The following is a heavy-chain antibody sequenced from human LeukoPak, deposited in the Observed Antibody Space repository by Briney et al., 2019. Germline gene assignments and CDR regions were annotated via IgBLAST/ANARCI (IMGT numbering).Heavy chain of an antibody. D-gene: IGHD1-7*01. CDR2: IYHDGNT. J-gene: IGHJ5*02. Sequence: SETLSLTCSVFGGSISSSIYYWGWIRQSPGKGLEWIASIYHDGNTFYNPSLKSRVAISVDTAKSQVSLRLRSVTAADTAVYYCAETNTQDWFDPWGQGTLATVSS. CDR3: AETNTQDWFDP. V-gene: IGHV4-39*07. CDR1: GGSISSSIYY.